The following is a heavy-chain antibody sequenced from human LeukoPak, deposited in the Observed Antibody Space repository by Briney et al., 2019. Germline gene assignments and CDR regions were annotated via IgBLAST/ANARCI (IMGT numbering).Heavy chain of an antibody. D-gene: IGHD3-22*01. CDR1: GGSISSYY. V-gene: IGHV4-59*01. CDR2: IYYSGST. Sequence: PSETLSLTCTGSGGSISSYYWSWIRQPPGKGLEWIGYIYYSGSTNYNPSLKSRVTISVDTSKNQFSLKLSSVTAADTAVYYCAASSSGYYWAAFDIWGQGTMVTVSS. CDR3: AASSSGYYWAAFDI. J-gene: IGHJ3*02.